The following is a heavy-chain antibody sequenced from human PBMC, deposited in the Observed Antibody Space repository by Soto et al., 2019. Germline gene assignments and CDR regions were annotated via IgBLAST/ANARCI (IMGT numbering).Heavy chain of an antibody. D-gene: IGHD6-19*01. V-gene: IGHV5-10-1*01. CDR3: ARAGIAVAGTRDDY. J-gene: IGHJ4*02. Sequence: PXESLTIFCKGSGYSFTSYWISLVRQMPGKGLEWMGRIDPSDSYTNYSPSFQGHVTISADKSISTAYLQWSSLKASDTAMYYCARAGIAVAGTRDDYWGQGTLVTVSS. CDR1: GYSFTSYW. CDR2: IDPSDSYT.